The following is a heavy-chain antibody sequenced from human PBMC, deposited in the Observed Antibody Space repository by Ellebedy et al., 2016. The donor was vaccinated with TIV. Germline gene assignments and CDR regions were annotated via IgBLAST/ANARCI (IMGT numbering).Heavy chain of an antibody. D-gene: IGHD7-27*01. J-gene: IGHJ4*02. CDR1: GVTVSNNL. CDR2: IYSGGST. V-gene: IGHV3-66*01. Sequence: GESLKISCAASGVTVSNNLMSWVRQAPGKGLECVSLIYSGGSTYYADSVKGRFTIHRDNSKNTVSLQMDSLRVEDTAVYYCARDPPSMKYGLWGWGQGTLVTVSS. CDR3: ARDPPSMKYGLWG.